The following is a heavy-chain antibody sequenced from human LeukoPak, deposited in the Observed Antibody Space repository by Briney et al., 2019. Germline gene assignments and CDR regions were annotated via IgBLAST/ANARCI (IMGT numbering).Heavy chain of an antibody. Sequence: GGSLRLSCAASGFTVINYYMSWVRQAPGKGLEWVSVIYSGSSTYYADSVKGRFSISADNSKNTLYLQMNSLRAEDTAVYYCAREGGAAGKFDPWGQGTLVTVSS. CDR3: AREGGAAGKFDP. V-gene: IGHV3-53*01. CDR2: IYSGSST. CDR1: GFTVINYY. J-gene: IGHJ5*02. D-gene: IGHD6-13*01.